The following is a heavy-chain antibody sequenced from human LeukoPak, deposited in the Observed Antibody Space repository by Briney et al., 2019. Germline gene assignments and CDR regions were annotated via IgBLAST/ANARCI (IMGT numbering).Heavy chain of an antibody. CDR1: GFTFDAHG. Sequence: GGSLRLSCAASGFTFDAHGMSWVRQAPGKGLEWVSAISGSGSSTYYADSVKGRFTISRDNSKNTLYLQMNSLRAEDTAVYYCAKDVVEMATIFFDYWGQGTLVTVSS. V-gene: IGHV3-23*01. CDR2: ISGSGSST. D-gene: IGHD5-24*01. J-gene: IGHJ4*02. CDR3: AKDVVEMATIFFDY.